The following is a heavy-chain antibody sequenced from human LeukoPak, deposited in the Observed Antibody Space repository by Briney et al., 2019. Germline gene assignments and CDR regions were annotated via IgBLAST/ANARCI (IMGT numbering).Heavy chain of an antibody. Sequence: SQTLSLACVISGDSVSNNSASWNWIRQSPSRGLEWLGRTYYRSRWYKDYAVSVKSRITINPDTSKNQFSLQLNSVTPEDTAVYYCARGWAFAYWGQGTLVTVSS. CDR1: GDSVSNNSAS. CDR2: TYYRSRWYK. D-gene: IGHD6-19*01. J-gene: IGHJ4*02. V-gene: IGHV6-1*01. CDR3: ARGWAFAY.